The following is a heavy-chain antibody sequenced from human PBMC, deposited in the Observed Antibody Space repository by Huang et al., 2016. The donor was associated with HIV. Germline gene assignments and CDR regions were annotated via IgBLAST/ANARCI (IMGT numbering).Heavy chain of an antibody. CDR3: ARDLWLRDLYYYYYMDV. CDR1: RFTFSNYA. J-gene: IGHJ6*03. V-gene: IGHV3-30-3*01. D-gene: IGHD5-12*01. Sequence: QVQLVESGGGVVQPGRSLRLSCAASRFTFSNYAMHWVRQAPGKGLEWVAVISYDGSNNYYAASVKGLFTISRDNSKNTLYLQMNSLRAEDTAVYYCARDLWLRDLYYYYYMDVWGKGTTVTVSS. CDR2: ISYDGSNN.